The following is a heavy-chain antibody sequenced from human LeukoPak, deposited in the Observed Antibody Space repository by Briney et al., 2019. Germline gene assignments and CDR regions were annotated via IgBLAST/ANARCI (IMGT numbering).Heavy chain of an antibody. Sequence: EASVTVSCKASGYTFTSYAMHWVRQAPGKRLEWMGWINAGNGNTKYPQNIQGRVIITSDTSASTAYMELSRLRSEDTVVYYCARDQGRQSAGYFHHWGQGTLVTVSS. V-gene: IGHV1-3*01. CDR1: GYTFTSYA. CDR3: ARDQGRQSAGYFHH. CDR2: INAGNGNT. D-gene: IGHD3-10*01. J-gene: IGHJ1*01.